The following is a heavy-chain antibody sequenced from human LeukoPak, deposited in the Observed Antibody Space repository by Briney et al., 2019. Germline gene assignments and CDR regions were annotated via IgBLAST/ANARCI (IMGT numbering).Heavy chain of an antibody. D-gene: IGHD3/OR15-3a*01. CDR2: IYYSGST. V-gene: IGHV4-59*01. CDR1: GGSISSYY. J-gene: IGHJ3*02. CDR3: ARGGLVIDAFDI. Sequence: SETLSLTCTVSGGSISSYYWSWIRQPPGKGLEWIGYIYYSGSTNYNPSLKSRVTISVDTSKNQFSLKLSSVTAADTAVYYCARGGLVIDAFDIWGQGTMVTVSS.